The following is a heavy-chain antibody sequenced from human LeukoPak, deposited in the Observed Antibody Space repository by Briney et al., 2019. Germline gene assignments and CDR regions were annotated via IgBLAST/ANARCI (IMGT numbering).Heavy chain of an antibody. CDR1: GYTFTSYG. CDR2: ISAYNGNT. CDR3: ARDGPMTTVTFYYYGMDV. Sequence: ASVKVSCKASGYTFTSYGISWVRQAPGQGLEWMGWISAYNGNTNYAQKLQGRVTMTTDTSTSTAYMELRSLRSDDTAVYYCARDGPMTTVTFYYYGMDVWGQGTTVTVSS. V-gene: IGHV1-18*01. D-gene: IGHD4-17*01. J-gene: IGHJ6*02.